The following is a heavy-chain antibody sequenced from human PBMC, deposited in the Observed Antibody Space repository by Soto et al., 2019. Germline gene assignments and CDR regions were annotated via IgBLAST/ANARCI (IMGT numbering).Heavy chain of an antibody. Sequence: ASVKVSCKASGYTFTSYGISWVRQAPGQGLEWMGWISAYNGNTNYAQKLQGRVTMTTDTSTSTAYVELRSLRSDDTAVYYCARAAGTFYYYYYYMDVWGKGTTVTVSS. CDR2: ISAYNGNT. V-gene: IGHV1-18*01. D-gene: IGHD6-19*01. CDR3: ARAAGTFYYYYYYMDV. CDR1: GYTFTSYG. J-gene: IGHJ6*03.